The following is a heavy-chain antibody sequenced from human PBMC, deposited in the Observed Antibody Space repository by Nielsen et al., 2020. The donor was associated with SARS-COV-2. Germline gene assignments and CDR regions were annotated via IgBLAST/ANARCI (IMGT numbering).Heavy chain of an antibody. D-gene: IGHD2-2*01. Sequence: SETLSLTCTVSGGSIRSGGYYWSWIRQPAGKGLEWIGRIFATGNTNYNPSLKSRITISVDTSKNQFSLRLKFVTAADTAVYYCARAPDIVLLPTAIPIWGQGTMVPVSS. V-gene: IGHV4-61*02. CDR2: IFATGNT. CDR1: GGSIRSGGYY. CDR3: ARAPDIVLLPTAIPI. J-gene: IGHJ3*02.